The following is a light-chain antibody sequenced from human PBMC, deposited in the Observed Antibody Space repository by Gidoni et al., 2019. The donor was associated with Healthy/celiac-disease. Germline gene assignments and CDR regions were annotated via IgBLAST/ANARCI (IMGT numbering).Light chain of an antibody. Sequence: ELVLTQSPATLSSSPGERATLSCRASQSVSSYLAWYQQKPGQAPRLLSYDAANRATGIPARFSGSGSGTDFTLNISSLEPEDFEVYYCQQRSNFGQGTRLEIK. CDR2: DAA. V-gene: IGKV3-11*01. CDR3: QQRSN. CDR1: QSVSSY. J-gene: IGKJ5*01.